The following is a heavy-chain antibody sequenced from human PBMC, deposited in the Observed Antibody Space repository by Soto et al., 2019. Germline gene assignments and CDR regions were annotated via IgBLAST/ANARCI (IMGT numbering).Heavy chain of an antibody. Sequence: SETLSLTCTVSGGSISSSSYYWGWIRQPPGKGLEWIGSIYYSGSTYYNPSLKSRVTISVDTSKNQFSLKLSSVTAADTAVYYCARDTGRTRYYYYYYGMDVWGQGTTVTVSS. CDR2: IYYSGST. CDR3: ARDTGRTRYYYYYYGMDV. V-gene: IGHV4-39*07. J-gene: IGHJ6*02. D-gene: IGHD1-7*01. CDR1: GGSISSSSYY.